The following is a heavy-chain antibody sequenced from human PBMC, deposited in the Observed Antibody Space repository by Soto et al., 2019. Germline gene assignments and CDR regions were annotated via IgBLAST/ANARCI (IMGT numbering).Heavy chain of an antibody. V-gene: IGHV1-2*02. D-gene: IGHD3-10*01. CDR3: TIELSTFNWFDP. J-gene: IGHJ5*02. CDR1: GYSFIDYY. Sequence: ASVKVSCKAFGYSFIDYYIHWVRQAPGQGLEWMGWINPKSGASNYAQKFQGRVNVTGDTSLSAAYMELSSLTADDTAVYYCTIELSTFNWFDPWGHGPQFTVSS. CDR2: INPKSGAS.